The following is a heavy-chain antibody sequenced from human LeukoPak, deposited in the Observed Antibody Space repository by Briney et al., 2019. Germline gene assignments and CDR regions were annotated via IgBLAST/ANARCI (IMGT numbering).Heavy chain of an antibody. D-gene: IGHD1-1*01. Sequence: PSETLSLTCTVTGGSISSSSYYWGWIRQPPGKGLEWIGSIYYSGSTYYNPSLKSRVTISVDTSKNQFSLKLSSVTDADTAVYYCARGGGWEERRFDYCGQGTLVTVSS. CDR2: IYYSGST. CDR3: ARGGGWEERRFDY. J-gene: IGHJ4*02. CDR1: GGSISSSSYY. V-gene: IGHV4-39*07.